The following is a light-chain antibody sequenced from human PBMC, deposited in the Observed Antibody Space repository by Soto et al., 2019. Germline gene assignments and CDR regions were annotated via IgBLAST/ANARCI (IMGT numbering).Light chain of an antibody. CDR2: AAT. CDR3: QQLHSYPFT. V-gene: IGKV1-9*01. CDR1: QGVSSS. J-gene: IGKJ5*01. Sequence: MQWTMSPASRSASVGTRVTLPCRARQGVSSSLAWYHQQPGKAPKLLIYAATTLQSGVPSRFSGSGSGTDFTLTINSLQPEDFATYYCQQLHSYPFTFGQGSRLEIK.